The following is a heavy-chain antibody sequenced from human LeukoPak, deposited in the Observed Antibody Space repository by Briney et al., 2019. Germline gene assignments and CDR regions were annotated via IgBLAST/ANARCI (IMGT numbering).Heavy chain of an antibody. CDR1: GFTFSSYS. D-gene: IGHD6-13*01. Sequence: GGSLRLSCAASGFTFSSYSMNWVRQAPGKGLEWVSSISSSSSYIYYADSVKGRFTISRDNAKNSLYLQMNSLRAEDTAVYYCARGSRGSSWYPPNWFDPWGQGTLVTVSS. J-gene: IGHJ5*02. CDR3: ARGSRGSSWYPPNWFDP. CDR2: ISSSSSYI. V-gene: IGHV3-21*01.